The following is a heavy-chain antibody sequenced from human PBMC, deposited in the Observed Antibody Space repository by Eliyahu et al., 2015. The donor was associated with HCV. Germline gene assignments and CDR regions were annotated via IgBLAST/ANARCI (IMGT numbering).Heavy chain of an antibody. J-gene: IGHJ5*02. CDR1: GGSFSGYY. Sequence: QVQLQQWGAGLLKPSETLSLTCAVYGGSFSGYYXSWIRQPPGKGLEWIGEINHSGSTNYNPSLKSRVTISVDTSKNQFSLKLSSVTAADTAVYYCARGLYGWVVVVVAATPWFDPWGQGTLVTVSS. D-gene: IGHD2-15*01. CDR2: INHSGST. CDR3: ARGLYGWVVVVVAATPWFDP. V-gene: IGHV4-34*01.